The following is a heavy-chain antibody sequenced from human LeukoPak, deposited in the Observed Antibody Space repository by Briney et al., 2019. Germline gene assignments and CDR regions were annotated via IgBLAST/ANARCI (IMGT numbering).Heavy chain of an antibody. D-gene: IGHD3-10*01. CDR2: INKDGSEG. V-gene: IGHV3-7*01. CDR3: GRHRSGSGTYFIDY. CDR1: GFTFSNYW. J-gene: IGHJ4*02. Sequence: PGGSLRLSCAASGFTFSNYWMTWVRQAPGKGLEWVAHINKDGSEGYYVDSVKGRFTISRDNAKNSLYLQMNSLRAEDTAVYYCGRHRSGSGTYFIDYWGQGTLVSVSS.